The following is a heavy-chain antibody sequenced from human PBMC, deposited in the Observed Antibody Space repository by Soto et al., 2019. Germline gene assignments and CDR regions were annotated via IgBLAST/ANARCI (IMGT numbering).Heavy chain of an antibody. D-gene: IGHD7-27*01. CDR1: GGSISSYY. Sequence: QVQLQESGPGLVKPSETLSLTCTVSGGSISSYYWSWIRQPPGKGLEWIGDIYYSESTNYNPSLKIRVTLSVDTSKNQCSLKLSSVTAADTAVYYCARRGNWGSDEFDYWGQGTPVTVSS. CDR2: IYYSEST. CDR3: ARRGNWGSDEFDY. J-gene: IGHJ4*02. V-gene: IGHV4-59*08.